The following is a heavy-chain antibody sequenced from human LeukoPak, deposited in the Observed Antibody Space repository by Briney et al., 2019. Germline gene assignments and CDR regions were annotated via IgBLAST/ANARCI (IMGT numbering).Heavy chain of an antibody. V-gene: IGHV4-30-4*01. Sequence: SETLSLTCTVSGGSISSGDYYWSWIRQPPGKGLEWIGYIYYSGSTYYNPSLKSRVTISVDTSKNQFSLKLSSVTAADTAVYYCARGRVYDFWSGYPYYFDYWGQGTLVTVSS. J-gene: IGHJ4*02. D-gene: IGHD3-3*01. CDR1: GGSISSGDYY. CDR3: ARGRVYDFWSGYPYYFDY. CDR2: IYYSGST.